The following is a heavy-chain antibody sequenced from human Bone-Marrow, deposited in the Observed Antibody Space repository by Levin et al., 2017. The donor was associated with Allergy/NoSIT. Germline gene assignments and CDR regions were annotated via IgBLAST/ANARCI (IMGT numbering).Heavy chain of an antibody. Sequence: SVKVSCKASGGTFSSYAISWVRQAPGQGLEWMGGIIPIFGTANYAQKFQGRVTITADESTSTAYMELSSLRSEDTAVYYCARGLLRFLEWSIYYMDVWGKGTTVTVSS. CDR2: IIPIFGTA. CDR1: GGTFSSYA. CDR3: ARGLLRFLEWSIYYMDV. D-gene: IGHD3-3*01. J-gene: IGHJ6*03. V-gene: IGHV1-69*13.